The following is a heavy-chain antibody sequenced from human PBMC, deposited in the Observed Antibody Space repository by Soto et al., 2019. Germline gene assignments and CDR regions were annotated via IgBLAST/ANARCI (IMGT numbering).Heavy chain of an antibody. CDR2: INWNGGST. Sequence: GGSLRLSCAASGFTFDDYGMSWVRQAPGKGLEWVSGINWNGGSTGYADSVKGRFTISRDNAKNSLYLQMNSLRAEDTALYYCAREGLDTAMVLFDYWGQGTLVTVSS. D-gene: IGHD5-18*01. CDR1: GFTFDDYG. J-gene: IGHJ4*02. CDR3: AREGLDTAMVLFDY. V-gene: IGHV3-20*04.